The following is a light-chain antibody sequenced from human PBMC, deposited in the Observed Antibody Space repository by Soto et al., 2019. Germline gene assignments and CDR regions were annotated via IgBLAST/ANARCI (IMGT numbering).Light chain of an antibody. Sequence: AIQLTQSPSSLSASVGDRVTITCRASQGISSALAWYQQKPGKAPKLLIYDASSLESGVPSRFSGSGSGTDFALTISSLQPEDVATYYCQQFNSYPSITFGQGKRLEIK. CDR1: QGISSA. V-gene: IGKV1-13*02. J-gene: IGKJ5*01. CDR2: DAS. CDR3: QQFNSYPSIT.